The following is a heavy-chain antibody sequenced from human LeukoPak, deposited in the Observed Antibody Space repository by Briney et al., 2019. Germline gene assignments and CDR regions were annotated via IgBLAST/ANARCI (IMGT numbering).Heavy chain of an antibody. CDR3: ARDRVDTAMVN. CDR2: IYYSGST. CDR1: GGSISSYY. V-gene: IGHV4-59*13. J-gene: IGHJ4*02. Sequence: SETLSLTCTVSGGSISSYYWSWIRQPPGKGLEWIGYIYYSGSTSYNPSLKSRVTISVDTSKSQFSLKLSSVTAADTAVYYCARDRVDTAMVNWGQGTLVTVSS. D-gene: IGHD5-18*01.